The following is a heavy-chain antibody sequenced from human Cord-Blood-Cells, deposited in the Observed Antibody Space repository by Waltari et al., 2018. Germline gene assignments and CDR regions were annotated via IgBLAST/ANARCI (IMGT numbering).Heavy chain of an antibody. CDR3: ARGFGGSSSYYYYYYYMDV. D-gene: IGHD6-6*01. CDR2: INHSGST. Sequence: QVQLQQWGAGLLKPSETLSLTCAVYGGSFSGYYWSWIRQPPGKGLEWIGEINHSGSTNSNPSLKSRVTISVDTSKNQFSLKLSSVTAADTAVYYCARGFGGSSSYYYYYYYMDVWGKGTTVTVSS. CDR1: GGSFSGYY. V-gene: IGHV4-34*01. J-gene: IGHJ6*03.